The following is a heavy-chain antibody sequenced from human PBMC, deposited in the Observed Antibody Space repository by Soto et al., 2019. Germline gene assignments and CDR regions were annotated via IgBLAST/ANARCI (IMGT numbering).Heavy chain of an antibody. J-gene: IGHJ4*02. CDR3: AKDRRAGGNSAFYFDF. Sequence: NYAMSWLRQAPGKGLEWVSLISATGGGTYYADSVKGRFTISRDNSHNTLYLQVHSLTAEDTAVYYCAKDRRAGGNSAFYFDFWGRGAQVTVSS. CDR1: NYA. V-gene: IGHV3-23*01. D-gene: IGHD3-16*01. CDR2: ISATGGGT.